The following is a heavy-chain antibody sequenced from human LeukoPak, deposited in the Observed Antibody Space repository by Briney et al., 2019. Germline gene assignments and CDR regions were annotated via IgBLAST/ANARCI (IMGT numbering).Heavy chain of an antibody. J-gene: IGHJ4*02. CDR1: VGPISSYY. CDR3: ATESIAAAGTLDY. CDR2: IYTSGST. D-gene: IGHD6-13*01. Sequence: SETLSLTCTVSVGPISSYYWSWFRKPAGKGLKWIGRIYTSGSTNYNPSLKSRVTMSVDTSKNQFSLKLSSVTAADTAVYYCATESIAAAGTLDYWGQGTLVTVSS. V-gene: IGHV4-4*07.